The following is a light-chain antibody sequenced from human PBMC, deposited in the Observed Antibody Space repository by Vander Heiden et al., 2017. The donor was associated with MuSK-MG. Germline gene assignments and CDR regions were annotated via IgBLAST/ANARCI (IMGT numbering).Light chain of an antibody. CDR3: SAFTDADTVL. CDR1: SNDVGGWKY. CDR2: EVS. Sequence: QPALTQPASASASPGQSITIPCTGTSNDVGGWKYVSWYQQHPGKAPKLMLFEVSNRPSGISSRFSGSKSGNTASLTISGLQPEDESDYYCSAFTDADTVLFGGGTKVTVL. J-gene: IGLJ2*01. V-gene: IGLV2-14*01.